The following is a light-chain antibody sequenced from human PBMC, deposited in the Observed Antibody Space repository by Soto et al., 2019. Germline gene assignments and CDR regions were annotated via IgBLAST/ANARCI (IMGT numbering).Light chain of an antibody. CDR3: QKYNRGPPFT. CDR1: QGISNY. J-gene: IGKJ3*01. V-gene: IGKV1-27*01. Sequence: DIQMTQSPSSLSASVGDRVTITCRASQGISNYLAWYQQKPGKVPKLLIYAASTLQSGVPSRFSGSGSGTEFHLTNSSLQPEDVATYYCQKYNRGPPFTFGPGTKVDIK. CDR2: AAS.